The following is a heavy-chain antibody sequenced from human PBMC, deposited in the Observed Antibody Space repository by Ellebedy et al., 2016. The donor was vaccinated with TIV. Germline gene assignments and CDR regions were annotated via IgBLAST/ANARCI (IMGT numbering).Heavy chain of an antibody. CDR1: GFMFSDYY. J-gene: IGHJ3*02. V-gene: IGHV3-11*01. CDR2: ISARGTTS. CDR3: ARGGMAGVDTLMDDAFDI. D-gene: IGHD5-18*01. Sequence: GESLKISXAASGFMFSDYYISWVRQAPGKGLEWISFISARGTTSDHADSVKGRFTTSRDNVNNSVYLVMNSLRVEDTAVYYCARGGMAGVDTLMDDAFDIWGPGTQVTVSS.